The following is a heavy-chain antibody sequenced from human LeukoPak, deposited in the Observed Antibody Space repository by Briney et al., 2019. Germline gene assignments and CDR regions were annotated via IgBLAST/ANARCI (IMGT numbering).Heavy chain of an antibody. D-gene: IGHD2-15*01. J-gene: IGHJ4*02. V-gene: IGHV3-23*01. CDR1: GFTFDTHA. Sequence: GGSLRLSCAASGFTFDTHAMSWVRQAPGKGLEWVSGLSGSGGSTYYADSVKGRFTISRDNAKNTLYLQMNSLRAEDTAVYYCAKGRCSGGSCYGRGFDYWGQGTLVTVSS. CDR3: AKGRCSGGSCYGRGFDY. CDR2: LSGSGGST.